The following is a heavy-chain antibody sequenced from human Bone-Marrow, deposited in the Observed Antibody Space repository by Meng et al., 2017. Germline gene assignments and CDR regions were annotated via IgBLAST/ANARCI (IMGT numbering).Heavy chain of an antibody. CDR1: GGTFSSYA. CDR3: TRGRTEIVPVVPAAMYAFDI. D-gene: IGHD2-2*01. CDR2: ISPIFGTA. V-gene: IGHV1-69*06. J-gene: IGHJ3*02. Sequence: SVKVSCKASGGTFSSYAISWVRQAPGQGLEWMGGISPIFGTANYAQKFQGRVTITADKSTSTAYMELSSLRSEDTAVYYCTRGRTEIVPVVPAAMYAFDIWGQGTMVTVSS.